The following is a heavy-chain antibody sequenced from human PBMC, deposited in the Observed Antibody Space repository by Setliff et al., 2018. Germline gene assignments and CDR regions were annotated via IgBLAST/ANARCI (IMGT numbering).Heavy chain of an antibody. CDR1: GYTFTEYY. CDR3: AGDKMPTYRDYAAFDI. D-gene: IGHD4-17*01. Sequence: ASVKVSCKASGYTFTEYYMHWVRQAPGQGLEWMGRINGNSGGTNYAQKFQGRVTMTTDTSISTAFMELSRLRSDDTAVYYCAGDKMPTYRDYAAFDIWGQGTMVTVSS. J-gene: IGHJ3*02. V-gene: IGHV1-2*06. CDR2: INGNSGGT.